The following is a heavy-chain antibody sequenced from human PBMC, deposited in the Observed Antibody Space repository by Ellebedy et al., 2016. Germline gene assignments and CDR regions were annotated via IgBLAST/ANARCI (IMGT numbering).Heavy chain of an antibody. J-gene: IGHJ4*02. CDR2: IYYSGST. D-gene: IGHD3-10*01. V-gene: IGHV4-59*08. Sequence: SETLSLXXTVSGGSISSYYWSWIRQPPGKGLEWIGYIYYSGSTNYNPSLKSRVTISVDTSKNQFSLKLSSVTAADTAVYYCATHGSGSYYPPYFDYWGQGTLVTVSS. CDR3: ATHGSGSYYPPYFDY. CDR1: GGSISSYY.